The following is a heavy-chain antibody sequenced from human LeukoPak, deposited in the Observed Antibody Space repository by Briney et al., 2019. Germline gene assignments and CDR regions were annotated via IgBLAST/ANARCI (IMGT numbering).Heavy chain of an antibody. CDR2: ISGSGGST. J-gene: IGHJ4*02. CDR3: ARGGRDIVVVVAATYSFDY. D-gene: IGHD2-15*01. V-gene: IGHV3-23*01. Sequence: PGGSLRLSCAASGFTFSSYAMSWVRQAPGKGLEWVSAISGSGGSTYYADSVKGRFTISRDNSKNNPYMQMNSLRAEHTAVFYCARGGRDIVVVVAATYSFDYWGQGTLVTVSS. CDR1: GFTFSSYA.